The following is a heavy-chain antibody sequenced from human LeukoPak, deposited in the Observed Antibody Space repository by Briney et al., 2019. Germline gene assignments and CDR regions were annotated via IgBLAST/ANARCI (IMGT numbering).Heavy chain of an antibody. CDR1: GGSISPYY. CDR3: ARNPLGNCSSASCLRYWYFDL. J-gene: IGHJ2*01. D-gene: IGHD2-2*01. Sequence: PSETLSLTYAVSGGSISPYYWSWFRQPPGKGLEWIGYIYYSGNINYNPSLKSRVTISVDTSKNQFSLKLSSVTAADTAVYYCARNPLGNCSSASCLRYWYFDLWGRGTGVTVSS. CDR2: IYYSGNI. V-gene: IGHV4-59*01.